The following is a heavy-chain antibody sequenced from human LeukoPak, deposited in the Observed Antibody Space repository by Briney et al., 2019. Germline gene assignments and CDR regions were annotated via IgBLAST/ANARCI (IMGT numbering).Heavy chain of an antibody. CDR3: ARVPYYYDSSGYCPDY. V-gene: IGHV5-51*01. CDR1: GYSFTSYW. CDR2: IYPGDSDT. D-gene: IGHD3-22*01. Sequence: GQPLKFSCKGSGYSFTSYWIGWVRQMPGKGLEWMGIIYPGDSDTRYSPSFQGQVTISADKSISTAYLQWGSLKASDTAMYYCARVPYYYDSSGYCPDYWGQGTLVTVSS. J-gene: IGHJ4*02.